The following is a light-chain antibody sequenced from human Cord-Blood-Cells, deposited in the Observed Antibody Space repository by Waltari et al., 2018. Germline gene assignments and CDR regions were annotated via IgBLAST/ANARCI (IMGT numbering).Light chain of an antibody. CDR2: AAS. J-gene: IGKJ4*01. V-gene: IGKV1-39*01. Sequence: RVTITCRASQSISSYLNWYQQKPGKAPKLLIYAASSLQSGVPSRFSGSGSGTDFTLTISSLQPEDFATDYCQQSYSTPLTFGGGTKVEIK. CDR3: QQSYSTPLT. CDR1: QSISSY.